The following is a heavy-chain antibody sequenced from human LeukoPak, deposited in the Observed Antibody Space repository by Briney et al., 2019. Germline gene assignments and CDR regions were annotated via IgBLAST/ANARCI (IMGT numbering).Heavy chain of an antibody. J-gene: IGHJ6*04. CDR1: GFTFSSYA. CDR3: ARERVREVATITYYYYYGMDV. Sequence: GRSLRLSCAASGFTFSSYAMHWVRQAPGKGLEWVAVISYDGSNKYYADSVKGRFTISRDNSKNTLYLQMNSLRAEDTAVYYCARERVREVATITYYYYYGMDVWGKGTTVTVS. D-gene: IGHD5-12*01. CDR2: ISYDGSNK. V-gene: IGHV3-30*04.